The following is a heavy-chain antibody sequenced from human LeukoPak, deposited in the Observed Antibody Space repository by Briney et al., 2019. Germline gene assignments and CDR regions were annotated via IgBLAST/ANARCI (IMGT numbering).Heavy chain of an antibody. V-gene: IGHV3-48*04. Sequence: GRSLRLSCAASGFTFSSYAMHWVRQAPGKGLEWVSYISSSGSTIYYADSVKGRFTISRDNAKNSVYLHINSLRAEGTAVYHCARVSMGNWFDPWGQGTLVTVSS. CDR2: ISSSGSTI. D-gene: IGHD2/OR15-2a*01. CDR3: ARVSMGNWFDP. J-gene: IGHJ5*02. CDR1: GFTFSSYA.